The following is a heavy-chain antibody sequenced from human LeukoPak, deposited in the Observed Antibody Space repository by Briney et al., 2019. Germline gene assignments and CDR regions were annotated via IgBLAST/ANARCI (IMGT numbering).Heavy chain of an antibody. D-gene: IGHD3-10*01. CDR2: ISYDGSNK. J-gene: IGHJ5*02. V-gene: IGHV3-30*04. CDR3: ARGRVTMVRGVTTYNWFDP. Sequence: PGGSLRLSCAASGFTFSSYAMHWVRQAPGKGLEWVAVISYDGSNKYYADYVKGRFTISRDNSKNTLYLQMNSLRAEDTAVYYCARGRVTMVRGVTTYNWFDPWGQGTLVTVSS. CDR1: GFTFSSYA.